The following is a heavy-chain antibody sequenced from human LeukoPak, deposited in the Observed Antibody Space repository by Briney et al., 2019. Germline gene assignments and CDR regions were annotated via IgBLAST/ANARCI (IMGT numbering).Heavy chain of an antibody. J-gene: IGHJ3*02. D-gene: IGHD2-15*01. CDR2: IYYSGST. CDR3: ARPYCSGGSCFDAFDI. CDR1: GGSISSYY. Sequence: SETLSLTCTVSGGSISSYYWSWIRQPPGKGLEWIGYIYYSGSTNYNPSLKSRVTISVDTSKNQFSLKLSSVTAADTTVYSCARPYCSGGSCFDAFDIWGQGTMVTVSS. V-gene: IGHV4-59*01.